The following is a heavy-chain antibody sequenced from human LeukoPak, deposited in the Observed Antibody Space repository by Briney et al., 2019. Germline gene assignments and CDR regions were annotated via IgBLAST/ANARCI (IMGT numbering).Heavy chain of an antibody. D-gene: IGHD6-19*01. V-gene: IGHV1-46*01. J-gene: IGHJ4*02. CDR3: ARESSGWYAY. Sequence: ASVKVSCKASGYTFTSYYMHWVRQAPGQGLEWMGIINPSGGSTSYAQKFQGRVTMTTDTSTSTAYMELRSLRSDDTAVYYCARESSGWYAYWGQGTLVTVSS. CDR1: GYTFTSYY. CDR2: INPSGGST.